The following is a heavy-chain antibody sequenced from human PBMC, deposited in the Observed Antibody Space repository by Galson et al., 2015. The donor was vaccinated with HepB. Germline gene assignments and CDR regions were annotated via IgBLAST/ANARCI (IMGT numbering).Heavy chain of an antibody. D-gene: IGHD2-2*01. J-gene: IGHJ6*03. V-gene: IGHV3-53*01. CDR2: IYSGGST. CDR3: AREAIVVPVAADYYYMDV. Sequence: SLRLSCAASGFTVSSNYMSWVRQAPGKGLEWVSVIYSGGSTYYADSVKGRFTISRDNSKNTLYLQMNRLRVEDTAVYYCAREAIVVPVAADYYYMDVWGKGTTVTVSS. CDR1: GFTVSSNY.